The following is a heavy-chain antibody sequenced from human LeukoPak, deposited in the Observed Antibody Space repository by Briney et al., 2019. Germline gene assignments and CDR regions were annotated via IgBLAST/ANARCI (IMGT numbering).Heavy chain of an antibody. CDR3: AASRIGENYYYMDV. D-gene: IGHD3-10*01. Sequence: PPETLSLTCTVSGGSISSHYWSWIRQPPGKGLEWVGYIYYSGSTNYNPPLKSRVTISVDTSKNQFSLKLSSVTAADTAVYYCAASRIGENYYYMDVWGKGTTVTVSS. CDR1: GGSISSHY. V-gene: IGHV4-59*11. CDR2: IYYSGST. J-gene: IGHJ6*03.